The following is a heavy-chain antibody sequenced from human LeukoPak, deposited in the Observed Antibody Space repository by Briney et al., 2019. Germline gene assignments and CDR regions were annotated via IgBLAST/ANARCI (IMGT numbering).Heavy chain of an antibody. D-gene: IGHD3-3*01. CDR1: GFTFSSYS. V-gene: IGHV3-21*01. J-gene: IGHJ4*02. CDR2: ISSSSSYK. Sequence: PGGSLRLSCAASGFTFSSYSMNWVRQAPGKGLEWVSSISSSSSYKHYADSVKGRFTISRDNAKNSLYLQMNSLRAEDTAVYYCARDPVPYYEFGGYFDYWGQGTLVTVSS. CDR3: ARDPVPYYEFGGYFDY.